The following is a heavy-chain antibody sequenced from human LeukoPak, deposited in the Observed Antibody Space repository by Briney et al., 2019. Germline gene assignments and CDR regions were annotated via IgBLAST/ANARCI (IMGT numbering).Heavy chain of an antibody. J-gene: IGHJ4*02. D-gene: IGHD3-10*01. V-gene: IGHV4-39*01. CDR2: IYYRGST. CDR3: ARLRAMVRGVIDY. CDR1: GGSISSSSHY. Sequence: PSETLSLTCTVSGGSISSSSHYWGWIRQPPGKGLEWIGSIYYRGSTYYNPSLKSRVTISVDTSKNQFSLKLSSATAADTAVYYCARLRAMVRGVIDYWGQGTLVTVSS.